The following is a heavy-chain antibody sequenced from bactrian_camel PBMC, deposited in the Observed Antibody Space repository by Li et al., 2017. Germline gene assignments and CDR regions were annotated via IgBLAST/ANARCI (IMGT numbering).Heavy chain of an antibody. CDR1: RYNSLYPSHRYF. J-gene: IGHJ4*01. Sequence: DVQLVESGGGSVQAGGSLTLSCAASRYNSLYPSHRYFMGWFRQTPGKERERVASIVVNGDCTTYYTDSVKGRFTISGDNLNLHLQMNSLKPEDTAMYYCAAYGPDLSRGNYCRRFAQTTEYNYWGQGTQVTV. CDR2: IVVNGDCTT. D-gene: IGHD2*01. CDR3: AAYGPDLSRGNYCRRFAQTTEYNY. V-gene: IGHV3S59*01.